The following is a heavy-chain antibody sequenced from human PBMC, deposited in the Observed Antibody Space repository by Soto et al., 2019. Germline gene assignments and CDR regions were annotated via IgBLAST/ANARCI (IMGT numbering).Heavy chain of an antibody. Sequence: XTLSLPCTVSGGSFSNSDYYWGWIRQSPGKGLEWIGIVYYRGRSYSKSSVKSRVTISFDTSKKQFSLNLNSVTASDTAVYFCVSQRTSVLTQAYFDYWGPGALVTVSS. D-gene: IGHD2-8*01. J-gene: IGHJ4*02. CDR1: GGSFSNSDYY. CDR2: VYYRGRS. CDR3: VSQRTSVLTQAYFDY. V-gene: IGHV4-39*01.